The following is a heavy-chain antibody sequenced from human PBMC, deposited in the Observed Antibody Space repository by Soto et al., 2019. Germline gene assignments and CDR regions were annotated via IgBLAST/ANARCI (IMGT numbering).Heavy chain of an antibody. V-gene: IGHV3-23*01. J-gene: IGHJ4*02. CDR3: AKALDIVVVVAADY. CDR1: GFTFSSYA. D-gene: IGHD2-15*01. CDR2: ISGSGGST. Sequence: LRLSCAASGFTFSSYAMSWVRQAPGKGLEWVSAISGSGGSTYYADSVKGRFTISRDNSKNTLYLQMNSLRAEDTAVYYCAKALDIVVVVAADYWGQGTLVTVSS.